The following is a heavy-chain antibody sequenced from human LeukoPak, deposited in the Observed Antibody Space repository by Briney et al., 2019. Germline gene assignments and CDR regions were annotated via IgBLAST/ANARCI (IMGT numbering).Heavy chain of an antibody. CDR1: GFTFSSYA. CDR2: ISGSGGST. D-gene: IGHD4/OR15-4a*01. Sequence: GGSLRLSCAASGFTFSSYAMSWVRQAPGKGLEWVSAISGSGGSTYYADSVKGRFTISRDNSKNTLFLQMNSLKADDTAVYYCARRAGAYSHPYDYWGQGTLVTVSS. J-gene: IGHJ4*02. CDR3: ARRAGAYSHPYDY. V-gene: IGHV3-23*01.